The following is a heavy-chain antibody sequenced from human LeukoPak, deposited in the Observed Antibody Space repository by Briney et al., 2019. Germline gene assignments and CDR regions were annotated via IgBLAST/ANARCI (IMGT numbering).Heavy chain of an antibody. V-gene: IGHV4-34*01. CDR1: GGSFSGYY. CDR2: INHSGST. J-gene: IGHJ5*02. CDR3: ARGPMRGWFDP. Sequence: SETLSLTCAVYGGSFSGYYWSWLRQPPGKGLEWIGEINHSGSTNYNPSLTSRVTISVDTSKSQFSLKLSSVTAGDTAVYYCARGPMRGWFDPWGRGTLVTVSS. D-gene: IGHD3-22*01.